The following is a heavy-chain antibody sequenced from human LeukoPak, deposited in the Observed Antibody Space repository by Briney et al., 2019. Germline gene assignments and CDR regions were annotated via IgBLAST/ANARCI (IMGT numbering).Heavy chain of an antibody. CDR3: ARMWRETLDAFDI. J-gene: IGHJ3*02. D-gene: IGHD1-26*01. CDR1: GYTFTRYY. V-gene: IGHV1-2*02. CDR2: INPNSGGT. Sequence: ASVKVSCQASGYTFTRYYMHWVRQAPGQGLEWMGWINPNSGGTNYAQKFQGRVTMTRDTSISTAYMELSRLRSDDTAVYYCARMWRETLDAFDIWGQGTMVTVSS.